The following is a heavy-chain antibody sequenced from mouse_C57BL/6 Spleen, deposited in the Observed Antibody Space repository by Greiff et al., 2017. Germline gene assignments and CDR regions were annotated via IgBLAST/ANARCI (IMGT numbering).Heavy chain of an antibody. V-gene: IGHV1-74*01. D-gene: IGHD5-5*01. J-gene: IGHJ2*01. CDR2: IHPSDSDT. CDR1: GYTFTSSW. Sequence: QVQLQQPGAELVKPGASVKVSCKASGYTFTSSWMHWVKQRPGQGLEWMGRIHPSDSDTNYNQKFKGKATLTVDKSASTAYMHLSSQTAEDAAVYYCAYLRTPDYWGQGTTLTVSS. CDR3: AYLRTPDY.